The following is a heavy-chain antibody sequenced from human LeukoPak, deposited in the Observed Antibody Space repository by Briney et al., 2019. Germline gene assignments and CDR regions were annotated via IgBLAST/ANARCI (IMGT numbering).Heavy chain of an antibody. V-gene: IGHV4-34*01. CDR3: ARATAGDYVWGSYRYTTLAFDY. CDR2: INHSGST. Sequence: SETLSLTCAVYGGSFSGYYWSWIRQPPGKGLEWIGEINHSGSTNYNPSIKSRVTISVDTSKNQFSLKLSSVTAADTAVYYCARATAGDYVWGSYRYTTLAFDYWGQGTLVTVFS. D-gene: IGHD3-16*02. J-gene: IGHJ4*02. CDR1: GGSFSGYY.